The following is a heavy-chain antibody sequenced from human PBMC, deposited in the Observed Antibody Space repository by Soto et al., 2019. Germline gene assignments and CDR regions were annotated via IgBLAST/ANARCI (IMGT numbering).Heavy chain of an antibody. CDR2: ISSSSSYI. CDR1: GFTFSSYS. J-gene: IGHJ4*02. CDR3: ARDPDYGDLEYSFDY. Sequence: PGGSLRLSCAASGFTFSSYSMNWVRQAPGKGLEWVSSISSSSSYIYYADSVKGRFTISRDNAKNSLYLQMNSPRAEDTAVYYCARDPDYGDLEYSFDYWGQGTLVTVSS. D-gene: IGHD4-17*01. V-gene: IGHV3-21*01.